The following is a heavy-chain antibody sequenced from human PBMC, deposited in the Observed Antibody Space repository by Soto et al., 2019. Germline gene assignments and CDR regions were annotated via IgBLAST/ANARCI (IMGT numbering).Heavy chain of an antibody. J-gene: IGHJ4*02. CDR1: GYTFISYG. V-gene: IGHV1-18*01. CDR3: ASCPQNCITSSPCCLFFDY. D-gene: IGHD3-10*01. CDR2: ISAYNGNT. Sequence: GVSVKVSCKASGYTFISYGICWVRQAPGQGLEWMGWISAYNGNTNYAQKFQGRVTLTTDTSTSTAYMELSSLRSEDTAAYYWASCPQNCITSSPCCLFFDYWGQGTLVTVSS.